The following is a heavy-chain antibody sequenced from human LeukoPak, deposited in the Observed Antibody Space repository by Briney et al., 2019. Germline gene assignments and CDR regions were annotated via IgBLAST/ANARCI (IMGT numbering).Heavy chain of an antibody. CDR3: AKDGAWLRFDD. V-gene: IGHV3-48*03. J-gene: IGHJ4*02. CDR2: ISSSSTTI. Sequence: PGGSLRLSCAASGFTFSSYEMNWVRQAPGKGLEWVSYISSSSTTIHYADSVKGRFTISRDDSKNTLYLQMKNLRAEDTAVYYCAKDGAWLRFDDWGQGILVSVSS. D-gene: IGHD5-12*01. CDR1: GFTFSSYE.